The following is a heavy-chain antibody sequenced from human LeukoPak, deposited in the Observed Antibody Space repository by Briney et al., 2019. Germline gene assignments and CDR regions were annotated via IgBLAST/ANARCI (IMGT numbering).Heavy chain of an antibody. V-gene: IGHV5-51*01. Sequence: GESLKISCKGSGCSFTSYWIGWVRQMPGKGLEWMGIIYPGDSDTRYSPSFQGQVTISADKSISTAYLQWSSLKASDTAMYYCARVPVDTAMVNAFDIWGQGTMVTVSS. D-gene: IGHD5-18*01. CDR2: IYPGDSDT. CDR3: ARVPVDTAMVNAFDI. CDR1: GCSFTSYW. J-gene: IGHJ3*02.